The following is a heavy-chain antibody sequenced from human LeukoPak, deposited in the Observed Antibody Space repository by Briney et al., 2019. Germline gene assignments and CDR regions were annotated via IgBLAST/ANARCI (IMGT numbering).Heavy chain of an antibody. CDR1: GFIFSSYA. D-gene: IGHD3-10*01. Sequence: PGGSLRLSCAASGFIFSSYAMSWVRQAPGKGLEWVSSISSSSSYIYYADSVKGRFTISRDNAKNSLYLQMNSLRAEDTAVYYCAREIHFTMVRGVIPFFDYWGQGTLVTVSS. CDR2: ISSSSSYI. V-gene: IGHV3-21*01. CDR3: AREIHFTMVRGVIPFFDY. J-gene: IGHJ4*02.